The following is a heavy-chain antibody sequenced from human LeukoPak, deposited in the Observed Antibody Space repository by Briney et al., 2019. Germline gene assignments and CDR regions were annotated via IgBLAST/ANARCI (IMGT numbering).Heavy chain of an antibody. CDR1: GYTFTSYD. V-gene: IGHV1-18*01. Sequence: ASVKVSCKASGYTFTSYDINWVRQAPGQGLEWMGWVSGYNGNTNYAQKFEGRVAMTTDASTSTAYMELRGLRSEDTAVYHCARGDWFDPWGQGTLVTVSS. D-gene: IGHD2-21*01. CDR3: ARGDWFDP. CDR2: VSGYNGNT. J-gene: IGHJ5*02.